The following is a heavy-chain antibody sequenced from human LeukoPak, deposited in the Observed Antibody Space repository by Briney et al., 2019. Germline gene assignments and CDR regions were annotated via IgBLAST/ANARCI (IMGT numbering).Heavy chain of an antibody. J-gene: IGHJ4*02. CDR2: IYFSGST. CDR1: GVSISRSGDY. D-gene: IGHD2-21*02. V-gene: IGHV4-31*03. Sequence: PSQTLSLTCSVSGVSISRSGDYWNWIRQPPGEGLEWLGYIYFSGSTYYSPSLKSRISMSLDTSKNQFSLRLTSVTAADTAVYYCARRLCGGDCYSTFSYWGQGTLVTVSS. CDR3: ARRLCGGDCYSTFSY.